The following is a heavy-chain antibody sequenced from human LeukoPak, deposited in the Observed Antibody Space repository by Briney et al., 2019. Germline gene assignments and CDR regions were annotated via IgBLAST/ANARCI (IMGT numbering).Heavy chain of an antibody. D-gene: IGHD6-13*01. V-gene: IGHV4-39*01. CDR2: IYYSGST. CDR3: ARPKGIAAAGKVLRRFDY. J-gene: IGHJ4*02. Sequence: PSETLSLTCTVSGGSISSSSYYWGWIRQPPGKGLEWIGSIYYSGSTYYNPSLKSRVTISVDTSKNQFSLKLSSVTAADTAVYYCARPKGIAAAGKVLRRFDYWGQGILVTVSS. CDR1: GGSISSSSYY.